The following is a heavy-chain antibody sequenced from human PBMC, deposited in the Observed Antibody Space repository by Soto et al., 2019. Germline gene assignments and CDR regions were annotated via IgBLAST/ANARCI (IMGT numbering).Heavy chain of an antibody. CDR2: IYYSGST. CDR3: ARYGSSGPLDY. V-gene: IGHV4-31*03. Sequence: SETLSLTCTVSGGSISSGGYYWSWIRQHPGKGLEWIGYIYYSGSTYYNPSLKSRVTISVDTSKNQFSLKLSSVTAADTAVYYCARYGSSGPLDYWGQGTLVTVSS. J-gene: IGHJ4*02. D-gene: IGHD3-22*01. CDR1: GGSISSGGYY.